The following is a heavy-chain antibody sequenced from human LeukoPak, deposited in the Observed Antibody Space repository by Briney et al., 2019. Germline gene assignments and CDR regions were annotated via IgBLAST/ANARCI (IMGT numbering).Heavy chain of an antibody. V-gene: IGHV4-34*01. CDR3: ARDYGGTPGWFDP. Sequence: SETLSLTCGVYGGSFSGYYWSWIRQPPGKGLEWIGEINHSGSTNYNPSLKSRVTISVDTSKNQFSLRLSSVTAADTAVYYCARDYGGTPGWFDPWGLGTLVTVSS. D-gene: IGHD4-23*01. CDR1: GGSFSGYY. J-gene: IGHJ5*02. CDR2: INHSGST.